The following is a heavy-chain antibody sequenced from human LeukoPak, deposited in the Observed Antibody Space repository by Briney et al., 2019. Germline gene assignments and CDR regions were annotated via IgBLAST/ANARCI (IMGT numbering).Heavy chain of an antibody. J-gene: IGHJ4*02. V-gene: IGHV4-4*07. CDR3: ARVVVVPAAKLHYYFDY. D-gene: IGHD2-2*01. Sequence: SETLSLTCTVSGGSLSSYYWSWIRQPAGKGLEWIGRIYTSGSTNYNPSLKSRVTMSVDTSKNQFSLKLSSVTAADTAVYYCARVVVVPAAKLHYYFDYWGQGTLVTVSS. CDR1: GGSLSSYY. CDR2: IYTSGST.